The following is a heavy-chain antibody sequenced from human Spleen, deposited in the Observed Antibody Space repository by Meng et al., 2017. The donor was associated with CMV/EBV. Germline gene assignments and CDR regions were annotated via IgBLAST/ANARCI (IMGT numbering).Heavy chain of an antibody. V-gene: IGHV3-53*01. CDR1: GFTLTINF. Sequence: CAASGFTLTINFMSSVRQAPGKVLEWVSVLYTGGSTFYADSVKGRFTISRDNSKNTLYLQMSSLRAEDTAVYYCARLGIAAAGTLPDFWGQGALVTVSS. CDR2: LYTGGST. J-gene: IGHJ4*02. D-gene: IGHD6-13*01. CDR3: ARLGIAAAGTLPDF.